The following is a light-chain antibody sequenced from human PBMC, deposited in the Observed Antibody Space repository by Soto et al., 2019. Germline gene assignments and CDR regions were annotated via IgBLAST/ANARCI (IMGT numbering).Light chain of an antibody. CDR2: GAS. CDR1: QSVSDSS. Sequence: EIVLTQSPGTLSLSPGERATLSCRASQSVSDSSLAWYHQKPGQAPRLLIYGASRRATGIPDTFSGSGSGTDFTLTISRLEPEDFAVYYCQQYGSSGTFGQGTKVDIK. V-gene: IGKV3-20*01. CDR3: QQYGSSGT. J-gene: IGKJ1*01.